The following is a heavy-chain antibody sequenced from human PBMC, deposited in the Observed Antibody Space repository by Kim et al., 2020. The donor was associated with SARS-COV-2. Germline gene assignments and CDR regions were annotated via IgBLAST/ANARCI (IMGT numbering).Heavy chain of an antibody. CDR2: IDRASGAS. D-gene: IGHD5-18*01. V-gene: IGHV1-2*02. Sequence: ASVKVSCKASGYTFTDSNVHWVRQAPGQGLEWMGLIDRASGASEYAQRFQGRVTLTRDTSITTAFMELSRLTSDDTAWYYCVRDIYSSVPTSDYWGQGTL. CDR3: VRDIYSSVPTSDY. CDR1: GYTFTDSN. J-gene: IGHJ4*02.